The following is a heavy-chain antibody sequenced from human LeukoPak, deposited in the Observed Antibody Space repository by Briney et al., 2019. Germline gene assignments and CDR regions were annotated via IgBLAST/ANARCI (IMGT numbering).Heavy chain of an antibody. D-gene: IGHD3-9*01. CDR3: ARAASGGDILTGYYRPTTYYFDY. V-gene: IGHV1-18*01. Sequence: ASVKVSCKASGYTFTSYGISWVRQAPGQGLEWMGWISAYNGNTNYAQKLQGRVTMTTDTSTSTAYMELRSLRSDDTAVYYCARAASGGDILTGYYRPTTYYFDYWGQGTLVTVSS. J-gene: IGHJ4*02. CDR1: GYTFTSYG. CDR2: ISAYNGNT.